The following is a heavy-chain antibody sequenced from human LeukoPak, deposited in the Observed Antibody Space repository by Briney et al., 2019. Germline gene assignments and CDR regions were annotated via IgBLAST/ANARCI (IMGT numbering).Heavy chain of an antibody. CDR1: GYSFTRYG. Sequence: GASVKVSCKASGYSFTRYGISWVRQAPGQGLEWMGWISGSNGNTNYAQKFQGRVTMTTDTSTGTAYMDLRNLRFDDTAVYYCARDDNYGIFVNVDYWGQGTLVTVSS. CDR3: ARDDNYGIFVNVDY. CDR2: ISGSNGNT. J-gene: IGHJ4*02. V-gene: IGHV1-18*01. D-gene: IGHD4-11*01.